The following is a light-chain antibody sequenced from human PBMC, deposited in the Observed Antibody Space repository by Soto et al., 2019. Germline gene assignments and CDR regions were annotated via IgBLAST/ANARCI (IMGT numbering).Light chain of an antibody. CDR2: EVS. Sequence: QSALTQPASVSGSPGQSITISCTGTSSDIGGYNYVSWYQQYPGKAPKLMIYEVSHRPSGVSDRFSGSKSGNTASLTISGLQAEDEAYYYCWSYAGNTIFVFGGGTKVTVL. V-gene: IGLV2-14*01. J-gene: IGLJ2*01. CDR1: SSDIGGYNY. CDR3: WSYAGNTIFV.